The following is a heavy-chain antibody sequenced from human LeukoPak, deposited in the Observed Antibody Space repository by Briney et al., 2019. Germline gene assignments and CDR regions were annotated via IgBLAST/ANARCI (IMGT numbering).Heavy chain of an antibody. V-gene: IGHV3-23*01. J-gene: IGHJ5*02. D-gene: IGHD3-10*01. CDR3: AKAIRRYYYGSGSWFDP. Sequence: GGSLRLSCAASGFTFSSYAMSWVRQAPGKGLEWVSSISGSGGNTYYADSVKDRFTISRDNSKNTLYLQMNSLRAEDTAVYYCAKAIRRYYYGSGSWFDPWGQGTLVTVSS. CDR2: ISGSGGNT. CDR1: GFTFSSYA.